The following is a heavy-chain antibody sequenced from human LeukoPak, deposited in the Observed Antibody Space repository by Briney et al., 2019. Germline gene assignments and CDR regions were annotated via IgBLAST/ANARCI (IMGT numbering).Heavy chain of an antibody. D-gene: IGHD5-18*01. J-gene: IGHJ4*02. CDR1: GFTFSVYY. CDR2: ISSSGSTI. CDR3: ARLPRGYSYGYASDY. Sequence: GGSLRLSCAAAGFTFSVYYMSWIRQAPGKGLEWVSYISSSGSTIYYADSVKGRFTISRDNAKNSLYLQMNSLRAEDTAVYHCARLPRGYSYGYASDYWGQGTLVTVSS. V-gene: IGHV3-11*01.